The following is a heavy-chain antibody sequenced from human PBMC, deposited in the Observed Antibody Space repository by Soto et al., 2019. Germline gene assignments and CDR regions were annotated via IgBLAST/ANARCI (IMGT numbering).Heavy chain of an antibody. CDR2: INSDGSST. CDR1: GFTFISYW. D-gene: IGHD2-15*01. Sequence: EVQLVESGGGLVQPGGSLRLSCEASGFTFISYWMHWVGQAPGKGLVWVSRINSDGSSTSYADSVKGRFTISRDNAKNTLYLQMNSLRAEDTAVYYCVRTSLVVAAATREDYWGQGTLVTVSS. V-gene: IGHV3-74*01. CDR3: VRTSLVVAAATREDY. J-gene: IGHJ4*02.